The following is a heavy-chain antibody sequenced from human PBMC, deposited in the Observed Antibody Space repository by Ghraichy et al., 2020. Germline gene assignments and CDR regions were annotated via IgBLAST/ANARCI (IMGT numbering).Heavy chain of an antibody. V-gene: IGHV1-2*06. CDR2: INPNSGGT. D-gene: IGHD3-16*01. CDR1: GYTFTGYY. Sequence: ASVKVSCKASGYTFTGYYMHWVRQAPGQGLEWMGRINPNSGGTNYAQKFQGRVTMTRDTSISTAYMELSRLRSDDTAVYYCARGWDYLYGMDVWGQGTTVTVSS. J-gene: IGHJ6*02. CDR3: ARGWDYLYGMDV.